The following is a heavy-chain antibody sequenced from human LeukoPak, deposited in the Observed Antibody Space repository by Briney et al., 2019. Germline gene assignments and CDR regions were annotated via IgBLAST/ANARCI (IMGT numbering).Heavy chain of an antibody. CDR1: GFPFSSYW. V-gene: IGHV3-7*04. J-gene: IGHJ4*02. D-gene: IGHD1-1*01. CDR2: ITLDGSDS. Sequence: GGSLRLSCAASGFPFSSYWMAWVRQAPGKGLEWVATITLDGSDSYYVDSVKGRFTVSRDNAKNSLYLQMNSLRVEDAAVFYCTTENWYVFENWGQGSLVTVSS. CDR3: TTENWYVFEN.